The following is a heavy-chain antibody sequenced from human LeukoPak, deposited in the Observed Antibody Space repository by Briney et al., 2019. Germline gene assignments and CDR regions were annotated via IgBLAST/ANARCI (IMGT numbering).Heavy chain of an antibody. CDR1: GGSISSYY. D-gene: IGHD5-12*01. CDR2: TYYSGST. Sequence: SETLSLTCTVSGGSISSYYWSWIRQPPGKGLEWIGYTYYSGSTNYNPSLKSRVTISVDTSKNQFSLKLSSVTAADTAVYYCARVYSGYDYDHFDYWGQGTLVTVPS. CDR3: ARVYSGYDYDHFDY. J-gene: IGHJ4*02. V-gene: IGHV4-59*01.